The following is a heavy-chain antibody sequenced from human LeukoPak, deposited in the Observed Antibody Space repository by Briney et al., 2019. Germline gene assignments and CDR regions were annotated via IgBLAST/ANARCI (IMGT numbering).Heavy chain of an antibody. V-gene: IGHV3-53*01. Sequence: GGSLRLSCAASGFTVSSNYTSWVRQAPGKGLEWVSVIYSGGSTYYADSVKGRFTISRDNSKNTLYLQMNSLRAEDTAVYYCARVLSWYGDDYWGQGTLVTVSS. CDR3: ARVLSWYGDDY. CDR2: IYSGGST. J-gene: IGHJ4*02. CDR1: GFTVSSNY. D-gene: IGHD6-13*01.